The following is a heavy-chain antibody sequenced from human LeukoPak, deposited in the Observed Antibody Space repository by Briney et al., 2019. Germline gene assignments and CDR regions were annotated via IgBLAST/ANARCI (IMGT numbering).Heavy chain of an antibody. Sequence: SETLSLTCTVSGGSISSGDYYWSWIRQPPGKGLEWSGYIYYSGSTYYNPSLKSRVTISVDTSKNQFSLKLSSVTAADTAVYYCARVDRYCSSTSCHWGGYWGQGTLVTVSS. D-gene: IGHD2-2*01. CDR2: IYYSGST. CDR3: ARVDRYCSSTSCHWGGY. CDR1: GGSISSGDYY. J-gene: IGHJ4*02. V-gene: IGHV4-30-4*01.